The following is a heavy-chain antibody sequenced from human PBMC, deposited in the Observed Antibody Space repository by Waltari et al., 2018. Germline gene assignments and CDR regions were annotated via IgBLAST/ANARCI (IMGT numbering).Heavy chain of an antibody. D-gene: IGHD6-13*01. CDR1: GGSFSGYY. Sequence: QVQLQQWGAGLLKPSETLYLTCAVYGGSFSGYYWSWIRRHPGKGLGWIGEINLSVSTNYNPSLKSRVTISVDTSKNQFSLKLSSVTAADTAVYYCARLSSIAAAGTELDYWGQGTLVTVSS. CDR3: ARLSSIAAAGTELDY. J-gene: IGHJ4*02. V-gene: IGHV4-34*01. CDR2: INLSVST.